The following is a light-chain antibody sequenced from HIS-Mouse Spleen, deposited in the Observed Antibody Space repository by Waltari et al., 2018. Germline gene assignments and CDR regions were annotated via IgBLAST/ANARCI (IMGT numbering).Light chain of an antibody. CDR2: AAS. V-gene: IGKV1-39*01. CDR3: QQSYSTPFT. J-gene: IGKJ3*01. CDR1: QRISSY. Sequence: IQMTHSPSSLSASVGARFTITCRASQRISSYLNWYQQKPGKAPKLLIYAASSLQSGVPSRFSGSGSGTDFTLTISSLQPEDFATYYCQQSYSTPFTFGPGTKVDIK.